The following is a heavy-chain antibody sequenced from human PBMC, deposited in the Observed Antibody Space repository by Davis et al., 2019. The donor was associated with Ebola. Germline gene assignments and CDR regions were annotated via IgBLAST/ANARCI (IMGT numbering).Heavy chain of an antibody. CDR2: INAGNGNT. V-gene: IGHV1-3*01. CDR1: GSTFTSYI. Sequence: ASVKVSCKAPGSTFTSYIIHWVRQAPGQRLEWMGWINAGNGNTKYSQKFQGRVTISRDTSANTAFMELSSLTSEDTAVYYCAREAAAAFIRYFQHWGQGTLVTVSS. J-gene: IGHJ1*01. D-gene: IGHD6-13*01. CDR3: AREAAAAFIRYFQH.